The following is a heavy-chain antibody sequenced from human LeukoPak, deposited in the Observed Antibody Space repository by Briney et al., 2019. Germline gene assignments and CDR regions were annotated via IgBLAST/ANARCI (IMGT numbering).Heavy chain of an antibody. CDR1: GFTFSRYW. D-gene: IGHD2-8*02. J-gene: IGHJ4*02. CDR3: AIDYTGNDDY. Sequence: GGSLRLSCAASGFTFSRYWIHWVRQAPGKGLIWVSRINPDGSRIDYTDSVKGRFTISRDNDKNTLYLQMNSLRAEDTAVYYCAIDYTGNDDYWGQGTLVTVSS. CDR2: INPDGSRI. V-gene: IGHV3-74*01.